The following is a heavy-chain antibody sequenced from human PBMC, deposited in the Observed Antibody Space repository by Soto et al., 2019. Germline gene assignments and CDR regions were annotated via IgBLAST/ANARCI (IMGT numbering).Heavy chain of an antibody. CDR1: GFTFSSYS. Sequence: EVQLVESGGGLVKPGGSLRLSCAASGFTFSSYSMNWVRQAPGKGLEWVSSISSSSSYIYYADSVKGRFTISRDNAKNSLYLQMNSLRAEDTAVYYCARGDKDFWSGYPYYYYGMDVWGQGTTVTVSS. V-gene: IGHV3-21*01. D-gene: IGHD3-3*01. J-gene: IGHJ6*02. CDR3: ARGDKDFWSGYPYYYYGMDV. CDR2: ISSSSSYI.